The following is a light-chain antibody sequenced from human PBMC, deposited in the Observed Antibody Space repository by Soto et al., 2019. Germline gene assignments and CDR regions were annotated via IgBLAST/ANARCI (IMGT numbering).Light chain of an antibody. V-gene: IGLV1-40*01. CDR2: GNS. J-gene: IGLJ2*01. CDR3: QSYDSSLSGVV. Sequence: QSVLTQPPSVSGAPGQRVTISCTGSSSNIGAGYDVHWYQQLPGTAPKLLSYGNSNRPSGVPDRVSGSKSGTSASLAITGLQAEDEAEYYCQSYDSSLSGVVFGGGTKLTVL. CDR1: SSNIGAGYD.